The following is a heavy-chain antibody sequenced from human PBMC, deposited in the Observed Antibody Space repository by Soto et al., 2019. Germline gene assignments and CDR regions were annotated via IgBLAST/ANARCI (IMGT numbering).Heavy chain of an antibody. J-gene: IGHJ4*02. V-gene: IGHV1-3*01. CDR2: INAGNGTT. Sequence: QVQLVQSGAEVKKPGASVKVSCKASGYTFTSYAMHWVRQAPGQRLEWMGWINAGNGTTKYSQKFQGRVTITRDTSASTAYMELSTLRSEATAVYYCARGPGGPDGPGDYWGQGTLVTVSS. CDR1: GYTFTSYA. CDR3: ARGPGGPDGPGDY. D-gene: IGHD2-15*01.